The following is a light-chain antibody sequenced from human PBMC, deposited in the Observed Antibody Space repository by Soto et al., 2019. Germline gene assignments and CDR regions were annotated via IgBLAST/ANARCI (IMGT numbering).Light chain of an antibody. CDR1: QSVRGN. CDR2: GAS. Sequence: EIVMTQSPATLSVSPGERATLSCRASQSVRGNLAWYQQKPGQAPRLLIYGASTRATGIPARFSGSGSGTEFTLTISSLQSEDFAIYSCQHYKNWPFTFGQGTKLEIK. CDR3: QHYKNWPFT. J-gene: IGKJ2*01. V-gene: IGKV3-15*01.